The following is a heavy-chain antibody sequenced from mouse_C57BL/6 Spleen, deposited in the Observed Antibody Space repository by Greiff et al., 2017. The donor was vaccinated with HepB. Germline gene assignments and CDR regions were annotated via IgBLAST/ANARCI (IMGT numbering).Heavy chain of an antibody. Sequence: QVQLQQSGPELVKPGASVKISCKASGYSFTSYYIHWVKQRPGQGLEWIGWIYPGSGNTKYNEKFKGKATLTADTSTSTAYMQRSSLTSEDSAVYYCANPIYYAMDYWGQGTSVTVSS. V-gene: IGHV1-66*01. CDR3: ANPIYYAMDY. J-gene: IGHJ4*01. CDR1: GYSFTSYY. CDR2: IYPGSGNT.